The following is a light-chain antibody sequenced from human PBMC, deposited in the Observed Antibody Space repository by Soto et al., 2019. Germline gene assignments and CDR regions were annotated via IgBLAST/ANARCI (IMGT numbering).Light chain of an antibody. Sequence: QSALTQPPSASGSPGQSVTISCTGTRSDVGGYNYVSWYQHHPGKAPKLIIYEVTKRPSGVPDRFSGSKSGNTASLTVSGLQAEDEADYYCNSYAGSNNLVFGGGTKVTAL. J-gene: IGLJ2*01. CDR1: RSDVGGYNY. CDR3: NSYAGSNNLV. CDR2: EVT. V-gene: IGLV2-8*01.